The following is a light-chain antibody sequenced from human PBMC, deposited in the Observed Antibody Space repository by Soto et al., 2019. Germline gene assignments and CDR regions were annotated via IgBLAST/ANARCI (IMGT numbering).Light chain of an antibody. CDR2: HAS. CDR3: QQRHMWPIT. CDR1: ESVNTN. Sequence: EIVMTQSPATLSVSPGERAALSCRASESVNTNLAWYQQKPGQAPRLLIYHASTRATGIPDRFSGSGSGTDFTLTISSLEPEDSAVYYCQQRHMWPITFGQGTRLEIK. V-gene: IGKV3-11*01. J-gene: IGKJ5*01.